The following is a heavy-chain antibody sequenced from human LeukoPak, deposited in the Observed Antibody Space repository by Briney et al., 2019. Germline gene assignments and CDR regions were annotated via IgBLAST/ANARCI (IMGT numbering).Heavy chain of an antibody. J-gene: IGHJ6*02. D-gene: IGHD3-10*01. CDR3: ARAFTYGSGQRYYWFLDV. CDR2: IDPNSGGT. Sequence: ASVKVSCKASGYTFTGYFMHWVRQAPGQGLEWMGWIDPNSGGTKCAQQFQGSVTMTRDTSITTAYMEVSRLISDDTAVYYCARAFTYGSGQRYYWFLDVWGQGTTVTVSS. CDR1: GYTFTGYF. V-gene: IGHV1-2*02.